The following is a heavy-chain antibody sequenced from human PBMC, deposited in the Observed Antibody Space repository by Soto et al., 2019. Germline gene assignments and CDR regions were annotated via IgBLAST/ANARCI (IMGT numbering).Heavy chain of an antibody. V-gene: IGHV4-31*03. J-gene: IGHJ5*02. CDR2: IYVTGAV. CDR1: GAALNSGNYY. Sequence: SETLSLTCSVPGAALNSGNYYWSWIRQVPGKGLEWIGHIYVTGAVDYNPSLRDRITISQDTSERQFSLNLRLVTAADTAVYYCARLRIATNNYKWFDPWGQGTLVTVSS. D-gene: IGHD2-21*01. CDR3: ARLRIATNNYKWFDP.